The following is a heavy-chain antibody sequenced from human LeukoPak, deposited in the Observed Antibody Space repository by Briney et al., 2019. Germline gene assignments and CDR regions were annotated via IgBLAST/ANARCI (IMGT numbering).Heavy chain of an antibody. CDR3: ARDAGIAVAGTSNYYYYYMDV. Sequence: GASVKVSCKASGYTFTGYYMRWVRQAPGQGLEWMGWINPNSGGTNYAQKFQGRVTMTRDTSISTAYMELSRLRSDDTAVYYCARDAGIAVAGTSNYYYYYMDVWGKGTTVTISS. J-gene: IGHJ6*03. V-gene: IGHV1-2*02. CDR1: GYTFTGYY. CDR2: INPNSGGT. D-gene: IGHD6-19*01.